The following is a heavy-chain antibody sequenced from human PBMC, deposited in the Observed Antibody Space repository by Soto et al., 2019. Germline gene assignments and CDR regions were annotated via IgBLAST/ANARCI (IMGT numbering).Heavy chain of an antibody. Sequence: PLDTLSLTCTVSGGSISIGGYYWSWILHHPGKGLEWIGYIYYSGSTYYNPSLKSRVTISVDTSKNQFSLKLSSVTAADTAVYYCARTTMVWGVWRYGFDYWGQGTLVTVSS. V-gene: IGHV4-31*03. CDR2: IYYSGST. J-gene: IGHJ4*02. D-gene: IGHD3-10*01. CDR3: ARTTMVWGVWRYGFDY. CDR1: GGSISIGGYY.